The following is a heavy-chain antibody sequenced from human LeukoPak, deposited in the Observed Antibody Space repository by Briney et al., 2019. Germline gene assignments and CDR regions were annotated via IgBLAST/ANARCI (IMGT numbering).Heavy chain of an antibody. CDR3: AREYYYDSSGYLPFQH. V-gene: IGHV3-21*01. D-gene: IGHD3-22*01. Sequence: GGSLRLSCAASGFTFSGYSMNWVRQAPGKGLEWVSSISSSSSYIYYADSVKGRFTISRDNAKNSLYLQMNSLRAEDTAVYYCAREYYYDSSGYLPFQHWGQGTLVTVSS. CDR2: ISSSSSYI. J-gene: IGHJ1*01. CDR1: GFTFSGYS.